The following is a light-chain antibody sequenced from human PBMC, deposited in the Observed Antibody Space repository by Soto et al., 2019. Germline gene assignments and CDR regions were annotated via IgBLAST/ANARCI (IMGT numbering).Light chain of an antibody. V-gene: IGKV1-33*01. CDR2: DAS. CDR1: QNIDIY. J-gene: IGKJ4*01. Sequence: DIQMTQSPSTLSASVGDRVTITCRASQNIDIYLNWYQQKPGKAPKLLIYDASNLATGVPPKFSGSRSETEFTFTISSLQPEDIATYYCQQYGYLPLTFGGGTKVEI. CDR3: QQYGYLPLT.